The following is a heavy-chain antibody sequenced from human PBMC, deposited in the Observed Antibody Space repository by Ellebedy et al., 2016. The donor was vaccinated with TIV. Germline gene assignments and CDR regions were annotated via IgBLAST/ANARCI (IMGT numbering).Heavy chain of an antibody. Sequence: AASVQVSCKASGYNFSNYYMHWVRQAPGQGLEWMAIINPSGDSATYAQKFQGRVTITRDTSTSTVYMQLSGLRPEDPAVYDCARDAGITAHADAFDIWGQGTMVSVSS. J-gene: IGHJ3*02. CDR1: GYNFSNYY. CDR2: INPSGDSA. CDR3: ARDAGITAHADAFDI. V-gene: IGHV1-46*01. D-gene: IGHD6-25*01.